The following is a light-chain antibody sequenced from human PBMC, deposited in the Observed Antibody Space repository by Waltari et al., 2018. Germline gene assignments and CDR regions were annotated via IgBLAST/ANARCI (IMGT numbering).Light chain of an antibody. CDR2: HAS. V-gene: IGKV1-12*01. J-gene: IGKJ3*01. CDR3: QQSGTFPPA. CDR1: LDIRTW. Sequence: DIRMIQSPSSVSASVGDRVTITCRASLDIRTWLAWYQQKPGKAPRLLIYHASGLQSGVPSRFSGSGSGTDFTLAISSLQPEDFATYSCQQSGTFPPAFGPGTKVEI.